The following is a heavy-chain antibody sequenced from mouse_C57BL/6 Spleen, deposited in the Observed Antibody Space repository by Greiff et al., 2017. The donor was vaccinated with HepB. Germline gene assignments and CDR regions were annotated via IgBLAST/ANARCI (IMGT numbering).Heavy chain of an antibody. J-gene: IGHJ3*01. V-gene: IGHV14-1*01. CDR1: GFNIKDYY. D-gene: IGHD2-5*01. Sequence: EVQLQQSGAELVRPGASVKLSCTASGFNIKDYYMHWVKQRPEQGLEWIGRIDPEDGDTEYAPKFQGKATMTADTSSNTAYLQLSSLTSEDTAVYYCTTEVSYSSYEGFAYWGQGTLVTVSA. CDR2: IDPEDGDT. CDR3: TTEVSYSSYEGFAY.